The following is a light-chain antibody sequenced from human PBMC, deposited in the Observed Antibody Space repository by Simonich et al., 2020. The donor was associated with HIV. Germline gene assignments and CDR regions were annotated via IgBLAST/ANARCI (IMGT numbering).Light chain of an antibody. CDR2: GAS. V-gene: IGKV3-15*01. CDR1: QSISSN. CDR3: QQYNKWPPTWT. Sequence: EIVLTQSPATLSVSPGERATLSCRASQSISSNLVWYQQKPGQAPRLLIYGASTRATGIPARFSGSGSGTEFTLTISSLQSEDFGVYYCQQYNKWPPTWTFGQGTKVEIK. J-gene: IGKJ1*01.